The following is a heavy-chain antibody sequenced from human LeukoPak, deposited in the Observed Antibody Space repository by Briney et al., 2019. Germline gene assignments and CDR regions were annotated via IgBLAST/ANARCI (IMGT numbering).Heavy chain of an antibody. CDR1: GLTLSSYE. J-gene: IGHJ4*02. CDR3: ARSLVGTTGKIFDY. CDR2: ISSSGSTI. Sequence: GGSLRLSCEASGLTLSSYEMNWFRQAPGKGLEWVSYISSSGSTIYYADSVKGRFTISRDNAKNSLYLQMNSLRAEDTAVYYCARSLVGTTGKIFDYWGQGTLVTVSS. D-gene: IGHD1-1*01. V-gene: IGHV3-48*03.